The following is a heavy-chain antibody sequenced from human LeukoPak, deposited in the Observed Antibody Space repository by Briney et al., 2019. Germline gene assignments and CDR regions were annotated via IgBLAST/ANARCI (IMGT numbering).Heavy chain of an antibody. Sequence: GGSLRLSCAASGFTVSSSYMSWVRQAPGKGPEWVSVIYTGGSAYYADSVKGRFTISRDTSKNTLHLQMTSQRVEDTAVYYCVRDLGSYFNYWGQGTLVTVSS. J-gene: IGHJ4*02. CDR1: GFTVSSSY. V-gene: IGHV3-66*01. CDR3: VRDLGSYFNY. CDR2: IYTGGSA. D-gene: IGHD1-26*01.